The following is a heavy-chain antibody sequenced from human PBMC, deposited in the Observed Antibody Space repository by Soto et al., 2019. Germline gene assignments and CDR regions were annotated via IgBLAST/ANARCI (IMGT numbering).Heavy chain of an antibody. D-gene: IGHD1-26*01. Sequence: QVQLVQSGAEVKKPGSSVKVSCKASGGTFSSYSINWVRQAPGQGLEWMGEIIPIFGPANYAQTFQGRVTITADESTSTAYMELRSLRSEDTAVYYCARDGGRHSGGIDYWGQGTLVTVSS. CDR2: IIPIFGPA. CDR3: ARDGGRHSGGIDY. J-gene: IGHJ4*02. V-gene: IGHV1-69*01. CDR1: GGTFSSYS.